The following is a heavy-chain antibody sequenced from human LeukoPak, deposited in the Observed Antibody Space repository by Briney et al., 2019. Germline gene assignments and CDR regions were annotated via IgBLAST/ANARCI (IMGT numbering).Heavy chain of an antibody. Sequence: GGSLRLSCAASGFIFSNYSMNWVRQAPGKGLEWVSYISSSGSTTSYADSVKGRFTISRDNAKNPLFLLMNSLRDEDTAVYFCARYFASWGQGTLVTVSS. CDR2: ISSSGSTT. CDR1: GFIFSNYS. V-gene: IGHV3-48*02. J-gene: IGHJ4*02. CDR3: ARYFAS.